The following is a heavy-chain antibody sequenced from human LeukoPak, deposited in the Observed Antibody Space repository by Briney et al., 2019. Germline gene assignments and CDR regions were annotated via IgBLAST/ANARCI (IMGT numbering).Heavy chain of an antibody. CDR2: INPSGGST. Sequence: ASVEVSCKASGYTFTSYYMHWVRQAPGQGLEWMGIINPSGGSTSYAQKFQGRVTMTRDTSTSTVYMELSSLRSEDTAVYYCARRRGGGSSTRSNWFDPWGQGTLVTVSS. CDR3: ARRRGGGSSTRSNWFDP. V-gene: IGHV1-46*01. D-gene: IGHD2-2*01. CDR1: GYTFTSYY. J-gene: IGHJ5*02.